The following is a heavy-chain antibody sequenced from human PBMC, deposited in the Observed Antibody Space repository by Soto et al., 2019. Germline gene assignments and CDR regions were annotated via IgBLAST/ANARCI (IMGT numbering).Heavy chain of an antibody. D-gene: IGHD5-18*01. J-gene: IGHJ4*02. CDR3: ARGVQRGYSPWDY. V-gene: IGHV3-21*01. Sequence: PGGSLRLSCAASGFTFSSYSMNWVRQAPGKGLEWVSSISSSSSYIYYADSVKGRFTISRDNAKNSLYLQMNSLRAEDTAVYYCARGVQRGYSPWDYWGQGTLVTSPQ. CDR1: GFTFSSYS. CDR2: ISSSSSYI.